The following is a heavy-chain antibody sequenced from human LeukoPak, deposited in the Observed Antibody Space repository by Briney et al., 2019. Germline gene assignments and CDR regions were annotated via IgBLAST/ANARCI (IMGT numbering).Heavy chain of an antibody. V-gene: IGHV4-4*07. J-gene: IGHJ4*02. Sequence: SETLSLTCTVSGGSISSYYLSWIRQPAGKGLEWIGRIYTSGSTNYNPSLKSRVTMSVDTSKNQFSLKLSSVTAADTAVYYCASTLSVLRYFDWPSGFGYWGQGTLVTVSS. CDR1: GGSISSYY. CDR3: ASTLSVLRYFDWPSGFGY. CDR2: IYTSGST. D-gene: IGHD3-9*01.